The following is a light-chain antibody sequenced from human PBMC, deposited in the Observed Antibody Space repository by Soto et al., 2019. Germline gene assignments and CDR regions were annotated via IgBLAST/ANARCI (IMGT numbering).Light chain of an antibody. CDR2: AAS. Sequence: EVMLSQSSVTVSLAQGVRATLSCRDGKSFRVLLAWYQQKPGQAPMLLIYAASNRATGIPPRFSGSGSGTDFTLTISSLQPEDFATYYCQQPNMLPLTFGRGTRLEIK. V-gene: IGKV3-11*01. CDR1: KSFRVL. J-gene: IGKJ5*01. CDR3: QQPNMLPLT.